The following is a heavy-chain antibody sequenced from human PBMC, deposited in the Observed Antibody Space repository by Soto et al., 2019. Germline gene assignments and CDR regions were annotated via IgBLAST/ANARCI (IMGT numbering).Heavy chain of an antibody. V-gene: IGHV1-69*02. CDR1: GGTFRNYP. CDR2: IFPLTDIP. CDR3: ARGPLVVLNYFES. Sequence: QVQLVQSGTEVKKPGSSVQVSCKASGGTFRNYPINWVRQAPGQGLEWMGSIFPLTDIPDYAQNFQARLTISADKHTSTAYMELSSLTSDDTAMYFCARGPLVVLNYFESWGQGTLVTVSS. J-gene: IGHJ4*02.